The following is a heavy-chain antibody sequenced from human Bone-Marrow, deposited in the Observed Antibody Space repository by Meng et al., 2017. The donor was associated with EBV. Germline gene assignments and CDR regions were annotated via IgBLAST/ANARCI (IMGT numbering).Heavy chain of an antibody. V-gene: IGHV4-34*01. CDR3: ARGLYWGSGSYRAFNWFDP. Sequence: QGELQQWGAGLLKPSETLPPTGAVYGGSFSGYYWSWIRQPPGKGLEWIGEINHSGSTNYNPSLKSRVTISVDTSKNQFSLKLSSVTAADTAVYYCARGLYWGSGSYRAFNWFDPWGQGTLVTVSS. CDR1: GGSFSGYY. CDR2: INHSGST. J-gene: IGHJ5*02. D-gene: IGHD3-10*01.